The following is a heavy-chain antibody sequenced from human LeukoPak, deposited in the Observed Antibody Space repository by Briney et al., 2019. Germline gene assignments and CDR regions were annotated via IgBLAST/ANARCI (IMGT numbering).Heavy chain of an antibody. D-gene: IGHD1-26*01. CDR2: FDPEDGET. V-gene: IGHV1-24*01. CDR1: GYTLTELS. CDR3: ATFLHEVGATSFDY. J-gene: IGHJ4*02. Sequence: ASVRVSCKVSGYTLTELSMHWVRQAPGKGLEWMGGFDPEDGETIYAQKFQGRVTMTEDTSTDTAYMELSSLRSEDTAVYYCATFLHEVGATSFDYWGQGTLVTVSS.